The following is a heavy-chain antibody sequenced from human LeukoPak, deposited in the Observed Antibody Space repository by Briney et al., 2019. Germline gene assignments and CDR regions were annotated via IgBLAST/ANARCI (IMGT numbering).Heavy chain of an antibody. CDR1: GFTFSNYA. CDR3: ARGPHYGDPRY. D-gene: IGHD4-17*01. V-gene: IGHV3-23*01. CDR2: ITGSGGTT. Sequence: PGGSLRLSCAASGFTFSNYATSWVRQAPGKGLEWVSAITGSGGTTYYADSAKGRFTISRDNSKNTLYLQMNSLRAEDTAVYYCARGPHYGDPRYWGQGTLVTVSS. J-gene: IGHJ4*02.